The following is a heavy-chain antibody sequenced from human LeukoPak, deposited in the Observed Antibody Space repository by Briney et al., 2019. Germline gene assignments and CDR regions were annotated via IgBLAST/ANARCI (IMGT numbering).Heavy chain of an antibody. V-gene: IGHV4-4*02. J-gene: IGHJ4*02. D-gene: IGHD3-16*01. Sequence: RPSETLSLTCAVSGGSISSSNWWSWVRQPPGKGLEWIGEIYHSGSTNYNPSLKSRVTISTDTSKNQFSLRLSSVTAADTAVYYCARLGRGEAYYFDYWGQGILVTVSS. CDR2: IYHSGST. CDR3: ARLGRGEAYYFDY. CDR1: GGSISSSNW.